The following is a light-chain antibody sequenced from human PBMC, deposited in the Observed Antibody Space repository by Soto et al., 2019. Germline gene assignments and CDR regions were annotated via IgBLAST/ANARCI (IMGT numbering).Light chain of an antibody. CDR3: SSYAGRNNL. V-gene: IGLV2-8*01. CDR1: SSDVGGYNY. CDR2: EVS. Sequence: QSALTQPPSASGSPGQSVTISCTGTSSDVGGYNYVSWYQQHPGKAPRLMIYEVSKQPSGVPDRFSGSKSGNTASLTVSGLQAEDEADYYYSSYAGRNNLFGTGTKLTVL. J-gene: IGLJ1*01.